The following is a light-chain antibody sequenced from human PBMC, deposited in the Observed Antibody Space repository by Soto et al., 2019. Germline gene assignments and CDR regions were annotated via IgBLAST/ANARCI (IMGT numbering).Light chain of an antibody. J-gene: IGLJ1*01. Sequence: QSALTQPASVSGSPGQSITISCTGTSSDVGSRNLVSWYQQHPGKVPKLMIYEVTKRPPGVSNRFSGSKSGNMASLTISGLQAEDEADYYCSSFTSSSTYVYGAGTKVTVL. CDR3: SSFTSSSTYV. V-gene: IGLV2-14*02. CDR2: EVT. CDR1: SSDVGSRNL.